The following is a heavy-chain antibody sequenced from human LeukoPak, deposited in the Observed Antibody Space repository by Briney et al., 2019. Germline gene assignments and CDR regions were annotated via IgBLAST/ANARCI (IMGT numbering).Heavy chain of an antibody. J-gene: IGHJ4*02. D-gene: IGHD7-27*01. Sequence: ASVKVSCKASGYTFTSYNINWVRQATGQGLEWMGWMNPNSGNTGYAQKFQGRVTITRNTSISTAYMELSSLRSEDTAVYYCARGRANWDPFGYWGQGTLVTVSS. V-gene: IGHV1-8*03. CDR2: MNPNSGNT. CDR3: ARGRANWDPFGY. CDR1: GYTFTSYN.